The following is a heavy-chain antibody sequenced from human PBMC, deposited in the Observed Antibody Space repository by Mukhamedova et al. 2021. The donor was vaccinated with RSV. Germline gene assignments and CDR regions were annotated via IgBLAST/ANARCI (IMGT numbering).Heavy chain of an antibody. J-gene: IGHJ6*03. CDR1: A. D-gene: IGHD2-8*01. CDR3: AKSALGVYAISYYYYMDV. V-gene: IGHV3-23*01. Sequence: AMSWVRQAPGKGLEWVSAISGSGGSTYYADSVKGRFTISRDNSKNTLYLQMNSLRAEDTAVYYCAKSALGVYAISYYYYMDVWGK. CDR2: ISGSGGST.